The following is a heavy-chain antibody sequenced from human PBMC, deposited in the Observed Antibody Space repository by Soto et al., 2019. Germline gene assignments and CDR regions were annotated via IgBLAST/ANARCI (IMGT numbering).Heavy chain of an antibody. CDR3: AKRGNSYGGFDP. Sequence: GSLRLSCAASGFTFSSYAMSWVRQAPGKGLEWVSAISGSGGSTYYADSVKGRFTISRDNSKNTLYLQMNSLRAEDTAVYYCAKRGNSYGGFDPWGQGTLVTVSS. CDR2: ISGSGGST. D-gene: IGHD5-18*01. V-gene: IGHV3-23*01. J-gene: IGHJ5*02. CDR1: GFTFSSYA.